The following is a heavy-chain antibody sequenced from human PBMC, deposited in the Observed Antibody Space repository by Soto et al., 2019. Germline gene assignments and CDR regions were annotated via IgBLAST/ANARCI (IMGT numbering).Heavy chain of an antibody. V-gene: IGHV1-69*13. D-gene: IGHD1-26*01. CDR1: GGTFSSYA. J-gene: IGHJ4*02. Sequence: ASVKVSCKASGGTFSSYAISWVRQAPGQGLEWMGGIIPIFGTANYAQKFQGRVTITADESTSTAYMELSSLRSEDTAVYYCARDGSSSVGNASDYWGQGTLVTSPQ. CDR3: ARDGSSSVGNASDY. CDR2: IIPIFGTA.